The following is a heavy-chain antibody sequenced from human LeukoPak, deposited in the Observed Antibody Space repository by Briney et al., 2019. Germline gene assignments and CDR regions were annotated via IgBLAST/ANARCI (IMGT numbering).Heavy chain of an antibody. J-gene: IGHJ6*03. V-gene: IGHV1-18*01. D-gene: IGHD5-24*01. CDR3: ARGGPWVVATINDYYLDF. CDR1: GYNFITIA. Sequence: ASVKVSCQASGYNFITIATSWVRQAPGQGLEWMGWSSAYNGDGNFVQKFQGRVTMTTDTSTNTAYMELRSLRYDDTAVYYCARGGPWVVATINDYYLDFWGKGTTVTVSS. CDR2: SSAYNGDG.